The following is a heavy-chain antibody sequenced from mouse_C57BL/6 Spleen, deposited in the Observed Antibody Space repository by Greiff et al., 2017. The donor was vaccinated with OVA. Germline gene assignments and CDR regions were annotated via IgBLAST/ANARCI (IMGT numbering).Heavy chain of an antibody. D-gene: IGHD6-1*01. CDR1: GYTFTDYE. Sequence: QVQLQQSGAELVRPGASVTLSCKASGYTFTDYEMHWVKQTPVHGLEWIGAIDPETGGTAYNQKFKGKAILTADKSSSTAYMELRSLTSEDSAVYYCTRSSGGTPWFAYWGQGTLVTVSA. V-gene: IGHV1-15*01. CDR2: IDPETGGT. CDR3: TRSSGGTPWFAY. J-gene: IGHJ3*01.